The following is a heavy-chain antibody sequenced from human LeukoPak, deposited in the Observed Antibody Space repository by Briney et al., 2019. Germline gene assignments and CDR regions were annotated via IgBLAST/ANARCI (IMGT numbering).Heavy chain of an antibody. CDR2: INPSSGDT. CDR1: GYTFTVHY. J-gene: IGHJ4*02. CDR3: ARVPRPKYAGGQWDGDY. D-gene: IGHD1-26*01. Sequence: GASVKVSCKTSGYTFTVHYMHWVRQAPRQGLEWMGWINPSSGDTNYAQKFQGRVTMTRDTSISTAYMDLSRLRSDDTAVYYCARVPRPKYAGGQWDGDYWGQGTLVTVSS. V-gene: IGHV1-2*02.